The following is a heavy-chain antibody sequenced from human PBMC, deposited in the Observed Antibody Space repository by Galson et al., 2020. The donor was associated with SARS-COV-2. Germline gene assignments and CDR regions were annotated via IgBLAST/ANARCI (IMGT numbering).Heavy chain of an antibody. J-gene: IGHJ4*02. D-gene: IGHD3-10*01. CDR3: ARAGSYRFDY. CDR1: GFTFSNYW. CDR2: INTDGTTT. Sequence: GGSLTLSSAASGFTFSNYWMHCVRQVPGEGLIWVSRINTDGTTTGYADSVKGRFTISRDDAKNTVYLQMNSLRAGDTAVYYCARAGSYRFDYWGLGTLVTVSS. V-gene: IGHV3-74*01.